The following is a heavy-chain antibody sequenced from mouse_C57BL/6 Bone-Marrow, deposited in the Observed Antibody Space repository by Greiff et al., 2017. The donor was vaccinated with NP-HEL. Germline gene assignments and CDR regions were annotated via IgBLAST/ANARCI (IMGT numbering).Heavy chain of an antibody. CDR3: TRNYYGSSLYFDY. Sequence: VQLQQSGAELVRPGASVTLSCKASGYTFTDYEMHWVKQTPVHGLEWIGAIDPETGGTAYNQKFKGKAILTADKSSSTAYMELRSLTSEDSAVYYCTRNYYGSSLYFDYWGQGTTLTVSS. CDR1: GYTFTDYE. V-gene: IGHV1-15*01. CDR2: IDPETGGT. J-gene: IGHJ2*01. D-gene: IGHD1-1*01.